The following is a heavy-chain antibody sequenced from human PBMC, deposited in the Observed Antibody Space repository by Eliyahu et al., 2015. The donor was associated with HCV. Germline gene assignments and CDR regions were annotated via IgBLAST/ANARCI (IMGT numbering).Heavy chain of an antibody. D-gene: IGHD3-22*01. Sequence: EVQLLESGGGLVQPGGSLRLSCAASGFTFSSXAMXWVRQAPGKGLEWVSAISGSGGSTYYADSVKGRFTISRDNSKNTLYLQMNSLRAEDTAVYYCAKGPQYYYDSSGPIFYFDYWGQGTLVTVSS. CDR3: AKGPQYYYDSSGPIFYFDY. CDR2: ISGSGGST. V-gene: IGHV3-23*01. J-gene: IGHJ4*02. CDR1: GFTFSSXA.